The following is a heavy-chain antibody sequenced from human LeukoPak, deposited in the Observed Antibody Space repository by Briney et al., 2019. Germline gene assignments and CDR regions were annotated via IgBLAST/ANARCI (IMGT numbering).Heavy chain of an antibody. J-gene: IGHJ5*02. Sequence: PSETLSLTCTVSGGSISSGGYYWSWIRQHPGKGLEWIGYIYYSGSTYYNPSLKSRVTISVDTSKNQFSLKLSSVSAADTAVYYCARVSSWYPGLYWFDPWGQGTLVTVSS. V-gene: IGHV4-31*03. CDR2: IYYSGST. CDR3: ARVSSWYPGLYWFDP. D-gene: IGHD6-13*01. CDR1: GGSISSGGYY.